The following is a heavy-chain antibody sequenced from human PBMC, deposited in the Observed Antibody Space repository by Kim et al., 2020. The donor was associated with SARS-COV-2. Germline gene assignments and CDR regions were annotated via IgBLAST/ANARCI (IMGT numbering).Heavy chain of an antibody. CDR1: GFTFSSYS. D-gene: IGHD3-22*01. CDR2: ISSSSSYI. V-gene: IGHV3-21*01. Sequence: GGSLRLSCAASGFTFSSYSMNWVRQAPGKGLEWVSSISSSSSYIYYADSVKGRFTISRDNAKNSLYLQMNSLRAEDTAVYYCARDPRPTYYYDSSGYYLWYFDLWGRGTLVTVSS. CDR3: ARDPRPTYYYDSSGYYLWYFDL. J-gene: IGHJ2*01.